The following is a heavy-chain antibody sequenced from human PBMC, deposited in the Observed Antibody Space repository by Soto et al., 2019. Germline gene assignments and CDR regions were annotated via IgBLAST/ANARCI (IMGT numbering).Heavy chain of an antibody. D-gene: IGHD1-26*01. J-gene: IGHJ4*02. Sequence: QVPLVQSGAEVREPGASVKVSCKASGYSFTSLDTNWVRQTTGQGLEWMGWMQPSSGRTGYAQKFQGRVTMTRDTSITTAYMDLSSLTSDDTAFYYCARGVTAGVDYWGQGTLVTVSS. V-gene: IGHV1-8*01. CDR3: ARGVTAGVDY. CDR1: GYSFTSLD. CDR2: MQPSSGRT.